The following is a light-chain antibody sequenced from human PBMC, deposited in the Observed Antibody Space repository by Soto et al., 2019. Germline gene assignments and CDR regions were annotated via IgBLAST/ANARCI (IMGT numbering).Light chain of an antibody. J-gene: IGKJ4*01. CDR1: QSVSSSY. V-gene: IGKV3-20*01. CDR2: GAS. CDR3: QQYDSSPLT. Sequence: EIVLTQSPGTLSLSPGERATLSCRASQSVSSSYLAWYQQKPGQAPRLLIYGASSRATGIPDRFSGSGSGTDLTLNISRLEPEDFVVYYCQQYDSSPLTFGGGTKVEI.